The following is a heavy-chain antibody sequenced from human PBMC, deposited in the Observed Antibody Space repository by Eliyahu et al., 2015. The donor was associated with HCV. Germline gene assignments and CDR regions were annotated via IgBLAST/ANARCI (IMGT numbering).Heavy chain of an antibody. CDR1: GFIFSGSW. CDR2: IDEAGSEE. V-gene: IGHV3-7*05. D-gene: IGHD2-21*01. J-gene: IGHJ4*02. CDR3: VRYYRGPMVVVSTAFDY. Sequence: EVQLVESGGGLVQPGGSLRLSCAASGFIFSGSWMTWVRQAPGKGLEWAATIDEAGSEENYVDSVKGRFTISRDNAKNSLYLQMNSLRVEDTAVYYCVRYYRGPMVVVSTAFDYWGQGTLVTVSS.